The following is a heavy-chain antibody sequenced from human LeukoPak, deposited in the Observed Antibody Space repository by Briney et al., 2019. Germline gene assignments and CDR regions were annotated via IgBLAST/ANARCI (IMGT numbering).Heavy chain of an antibody. V-gene: IGHV1-2*02. CDR3: ASQTGYSSSWFDY. CDR2: INPNSGGT. Sequence: ASVKVSCKASGYTFTGYYMHWVRQAPGQGLEWMGWINPNSGGTNYAQKFQGRVTMTRDTSISTAYMELSGLRSDDTAVYFCASQTGYSSSWFDYWGQGTLVTVSS. J-gene: IGHJ4*02. CDR1: GYTFTGYY. D-gene: IGHD6-13*01.